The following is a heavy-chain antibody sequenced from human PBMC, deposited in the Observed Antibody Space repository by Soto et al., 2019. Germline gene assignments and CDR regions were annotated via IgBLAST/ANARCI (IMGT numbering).Heavy chain of an antibody. CDR1: GFTFSSYG. J-gene: IGHJ5*02. V-gene: IGHV3-33*01. CDR2: IWYDGSRK. CDR3: ARVGGEGWPTDWFDP. D-gene: IGHD3-10*01. Sequence: QAQLVESGGGVVQPGRSLRLSCVASGFTFSSYGMHWVRQPPGKGLEWVAGIWYDGSRKYYADSVKGRFTISRDNSKNTTYLQMNSLRAEDTAVYYCARVGGEGWPTDWFDPWGHGTLVTVSS.